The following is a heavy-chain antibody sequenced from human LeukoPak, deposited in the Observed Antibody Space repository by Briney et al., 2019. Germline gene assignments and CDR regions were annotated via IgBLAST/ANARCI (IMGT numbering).Heavy chain of an antibody. CDR2: IYYTGTT. CDR3: ARDHGYANWFDP. Sequence: SETLSLTCTVSGGSIRSWNDYWGWIRQPPGKGLEYIGSIYYTGTTYYKSSLKSRVTVSVDTSKNQFSLKLNSVTAADTAVYYCARDHGYANWFDPWGQGTLVTVSS. CDR1: GGSIRSWNDY. D-gene: IGHD5-18*01. J-gene: IGHJ5*02. V-gene: IGHV4-39*07.